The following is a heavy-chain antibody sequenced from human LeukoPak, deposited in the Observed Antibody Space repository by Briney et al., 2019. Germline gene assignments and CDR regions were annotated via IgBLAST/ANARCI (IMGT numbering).Heavy chain of an antibody. D-gene: IGHD3-9*01. Sequence: PSETLSLTCAVYGGSFSGYYWSWLRQPPGKGLEWIGEINHSGSTNYNPSLKSRVTISVGTSKNQFSLKLSSVTAADTAVYYCARGVLRYFDWLPKPYNWFDPWGQGTLVTVSS. V-gene: IGHV4-34*01. CDR2: INHSGST. CDR1: GGSFSGYY. J-gene: IGHJ5*02. CDR3: ARGVLRYFDWLPKPYNWFDP.